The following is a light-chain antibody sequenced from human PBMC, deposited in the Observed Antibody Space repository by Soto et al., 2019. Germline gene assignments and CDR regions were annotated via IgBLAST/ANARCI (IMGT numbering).Light chain of an antibody. V-gene: IGLV2-14*01. CDR1: ISDLGGYKP. Sequence: TQPASVSGSPGQSITVSCTGVISDLGGYKPVSWYRQRPGKAPQLILYEINKRPSGVSDRFSGSVSGNTASLTISGLQAEDEADYYCSPYKSSATLFGGGTKVTVL. CDR2: EIN. CDR3: SPYKSSATL. J-gene: IGLJ3*02.